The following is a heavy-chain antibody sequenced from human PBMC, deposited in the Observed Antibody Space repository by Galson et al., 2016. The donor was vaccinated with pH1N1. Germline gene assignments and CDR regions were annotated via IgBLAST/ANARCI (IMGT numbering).Heavy chain of an antibody. CDR3: ARDRGASDI. D-gene: IGHD3-10*01. V-gene: IGHV1-18*01. CDR1: GYTFSNYG. J-gene: IGHJ3*02. CDR2: ISAYDGNT. Sequence: SVKVSCKASGYTFSNYGLTWVRQAPGQGLEWMGWISAYDGNTIYAQRSQGRVTMTTDTSTSTADMELGSLRPDDTAIYYCARDRGASDIWGQGTMVTVSS.